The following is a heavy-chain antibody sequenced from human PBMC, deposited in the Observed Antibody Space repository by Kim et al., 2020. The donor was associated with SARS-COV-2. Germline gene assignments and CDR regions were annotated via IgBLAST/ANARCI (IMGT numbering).Heavy chain of an antibody. V-gene: IGHV4-31*03. CDR2: IYYSGST. CDR3: ARGRITIFGLVSDFDY. J-gene: IGHJ4*01. CDR1: GGSISSGGYY. Sequence: SETLSLTCTVSGGSISSGGYYWSWIRQHPGKGLEWIGYIYYSGSTYYNPSLQSRVTISVATSKNQFSLNLSSVTAADTAVYSCARGRITIFGLVSDFDY. D-gene: IGHD3-3*01.